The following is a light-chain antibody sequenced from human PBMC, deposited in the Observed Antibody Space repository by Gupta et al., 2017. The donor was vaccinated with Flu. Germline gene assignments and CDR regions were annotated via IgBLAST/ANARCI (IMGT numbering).Light chain of an antibody. V-gene: IGKV3-11*01. CDR3: QQRSNWPGT. CDR2: DAS. J-gene: IGKJ2*01. Sequence: GEGATLSCRASQSISSYLAWYQQKPGQAPRLLIYDASNRATGIPARFSGSGSGTDFTLTISSLEPEDFAVYYCQQRSNWPGTFGQGTNLEIK. CDR1: QSISSY.